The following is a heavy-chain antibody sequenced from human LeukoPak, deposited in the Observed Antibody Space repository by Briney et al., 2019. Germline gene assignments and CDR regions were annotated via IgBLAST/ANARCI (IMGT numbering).Heavy chain of an antibody. CDR2: IYYSGST. D-gene: IGHD6-13*01. Sequence: TSETLSLTCTVSGGSISIYYCSWIRQPPGKGLEWIGYIYYSGSTNYNPSLKSRVTISVDTSKNQFSLKVSSVTAADTAVYYCARGSSWSYYFDYWGQGTLVTVSS. V-gene: IGHV4-59*08. CDR1: GGSISIYY. J-gene: IGHJ4*02. CDR3: ARGSSWSYYFDY.